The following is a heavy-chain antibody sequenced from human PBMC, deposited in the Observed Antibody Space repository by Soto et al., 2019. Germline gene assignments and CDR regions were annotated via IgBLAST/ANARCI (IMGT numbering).Heavy chain of an antibody. CDR2: IIPIFGTA. CDR1: GGTFSSYA. D-gene: IGHD6-13*01. J-gene: IGHJ6*02. CDR3: ARAIAAAGTYYYGMDV. V-gene: IGHV1-69*13. Sequence: SVKVSCKASGGTFSSYAISWVRQAPGQGLEWMGGIIPIFGTANYAQKFQGRVTITADESTSTAYMELSSLRSEDTAVYYCARAIAAAGTYYYGMDVWGQGTTVTVSS.